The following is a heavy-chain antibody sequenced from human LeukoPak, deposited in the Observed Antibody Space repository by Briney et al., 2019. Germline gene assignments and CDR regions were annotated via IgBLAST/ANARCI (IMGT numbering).Heavy chain of an antibody. J-gene: IGHJ4*02. CDR3: AEASWVSTADAVL. Sequence: GGSLRLSCVASGFTFSSYAMSWVRETPARGLEWVSSLRGNGDAFYADSVKGRFTLSRDESRNTVYLQLSKLRVEDTAIYYCAEASWVSTADAVLWGQGTVVTVSS. CDR1: GFTFSSYA. CDR2: LRGNGDA. D-gene: IGHD3-16*01. V-gene: IGHV3-23*01.